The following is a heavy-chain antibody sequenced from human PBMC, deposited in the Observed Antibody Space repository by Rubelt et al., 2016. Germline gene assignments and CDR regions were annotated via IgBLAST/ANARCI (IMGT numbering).Heavy chain of an antibody. J-gene: IGHJ4*02. V-gene: IGHV4-59*08. CDR2: ISNSGSN. Sequence: QVQLQESGPGLVKPSETLSLTCTVSGGSISSYSWSWIRQPPGQGLEWIGYISNSGSNSYNPSLKSRVTISLDTSKNQFYLKLISVTAADTAVYYCARHASGANRYYDYWGQGTLVTVSS. D-gene: IGHD2/OR15-2a*01. CDR3: ARHASGANRYYDY. CDR1: GGSISSYS.